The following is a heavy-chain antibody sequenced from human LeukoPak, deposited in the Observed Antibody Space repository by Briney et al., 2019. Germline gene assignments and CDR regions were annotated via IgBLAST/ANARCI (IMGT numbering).Heavy chain of an antibody. CDR2: INPNSGGT. CDR3: ERGRAEQQLHADC. CDR1: GHTFTGYF. Sequence: ASVKVSCTASGHTFTGYFMHWVRQAPGQGLEWMGWINPNSGGTNYAQKFQGRVTMTRDTSISTAYMELSTLRSDDTAVFYCERGRAEQQLHADCCGQGTLVTVAS. D-gene: IGHD6-13*01. J-gene: IGHJ4*02. V-gene: IGHV1-2*02.